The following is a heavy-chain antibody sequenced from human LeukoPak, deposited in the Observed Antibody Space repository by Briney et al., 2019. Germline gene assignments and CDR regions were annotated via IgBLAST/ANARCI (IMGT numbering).Heavy chain of an antibody. D-gene: IGHD5-18*01. J-gene: IGHJ6*02. CDR1: GGSLSSSSYY. Sequence: SETLSLTCTVSGGSLSSSSYYWGWIRQPPGKGLEWIGSIYYSGSTYYNPSLKSRVTISVDTSKNQFSLKLSSVTAADTAVYYCARMSYGLYSYYYYYGMDVWGQGTTVTVS. CDR3: ARMSYGLYSYYYYYGMDV. CDR2: IYYSGST. V-gene: IGHV4-39*01.